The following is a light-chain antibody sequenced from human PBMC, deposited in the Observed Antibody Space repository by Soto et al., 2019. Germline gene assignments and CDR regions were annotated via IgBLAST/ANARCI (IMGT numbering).Light chain of an antibody. CDR1: QSVSSSY. Sequence: EIVLTQSPGTLSLSPGERATLSCRASQSVSSSYLAWYQQKPGQAPRLLIYGASSRATGIPDRFSGSGSGTYFTLTISILEPEYFAVYYCQRYCSSLSFGVGTNVEIK. CDR2: GAS. CDR3: QRYCSSLS. J-gene: IGKJ4*01. V-gene: IGKV3-20*01.